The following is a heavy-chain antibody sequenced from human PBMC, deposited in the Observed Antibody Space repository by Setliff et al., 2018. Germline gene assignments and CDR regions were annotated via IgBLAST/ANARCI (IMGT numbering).Heavy chain of an antibody. J-gene: IGHJ2*01. D-gene: IGHD2-2*01. CDR3: ARTSTGRYFDL. CDR1: GGSLSGSSDY. Sequence: PSETLSLTCSVSGGSLSGSSDYWGWIRQPPGKGLEWIANVYYSGSTYYNPSLESRVTMSVDTSKSQFSLNLYSVTAADTAVYYCARTSTGRYFDLWGRGTLVTVSS. V-gene: IGHV4-39*07. CDR2: VYYSGST.